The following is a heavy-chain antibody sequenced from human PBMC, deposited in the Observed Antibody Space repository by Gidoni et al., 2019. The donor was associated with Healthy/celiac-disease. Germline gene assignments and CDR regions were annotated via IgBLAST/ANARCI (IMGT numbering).Heavy chain of an antibody. CDR1: GFPFSDPA. CDR2: TRNKANSDTT. D-gene: IGHD3-22*01. CDR3: ASRVSGSYYYDSSGQDAFDI. V-gene: IGHV3-72*01. J-gene: IGHJ3*02. Sequence: EVQLVESGGGLVQPGGSLRLSSSSSGFPFSDPALHWFRQAPGKGLAWVSRTRNKANSDTTEYAASVKGRFTISRDDSKNSLYLQMNSLKTEDTAVYYCASRVSGSYYYDSSGQDAFDIWGQGTMVTVSS.